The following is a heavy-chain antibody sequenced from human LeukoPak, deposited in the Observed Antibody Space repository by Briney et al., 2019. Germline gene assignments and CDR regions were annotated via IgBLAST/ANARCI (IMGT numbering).Heavy chain of an antibody. Sequence: GRSLRLSCTASGFTFSIYGMHWVRQAPGKGLEWVAVISYDGNNKYYADSVKGRFTISRDNSKNTLYLQMNTLRAEDTAVYYCARAGWLDPWGQGTLVTVPS. CDR1: GFTFSIYG. CDR2: ISYDGNNK. CDR3: ARAGWLDP. J-gene: IGHJ5*02. V-gene: IGHV3-30*03.